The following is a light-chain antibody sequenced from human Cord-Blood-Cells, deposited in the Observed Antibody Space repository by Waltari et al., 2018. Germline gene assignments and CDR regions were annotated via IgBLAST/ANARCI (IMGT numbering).Light chain of an antibody. CDR1: QSVSSN. Sequence: ELVNTQSPATLSVSPGERATLSCTASQSVSSNLAWYHQKPGQAPRLPIYGASTRATGIPARFSGSGSGTEFNLTISSLQSEDFAVYYCQQYNNWPSEGITFGQGTRLEIK. J-gene: IGKJ5*01. CDR3: QQYNNWPSEGIT. V-gene: IGKV3-15*01. CDR2: GAS.